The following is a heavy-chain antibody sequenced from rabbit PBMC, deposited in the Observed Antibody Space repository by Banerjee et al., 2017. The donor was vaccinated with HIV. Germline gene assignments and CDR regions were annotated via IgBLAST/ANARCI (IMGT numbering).Heavy chain of an antibody. CDR2: IYISSGRT. CDR3: AKSDAGSNGYPFNL. Sequence: QQLVESGGGLVKPGASLTLTCTASGFSFSSNSYMCWVRQAPGKGLEWIACIYISSGRTYYASWAKGRFTISKTSSTTVTLQMTSLTAADTATYFCAKSDAGSNGYPFNLWGPGTLVTVS. CDR1: GFSFSSNSY. J-gene: IGHJ4*01. V-gene: IGHV1S40*01. D-gene: IGHD4-2*01.